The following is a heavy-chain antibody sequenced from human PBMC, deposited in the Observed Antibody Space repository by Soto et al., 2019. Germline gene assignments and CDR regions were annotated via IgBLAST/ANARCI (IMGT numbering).Heavy chain of an antibody. J-gene: IGHJ5*02. Sequence: SETLSLTCTVSGASISGFYWSWIRKSAGKGLEWIGRIYATGTTDYNPSLKSRVMMSVDTSKKQFSLKLRSVTAADTAVYYCVRDGTKTLRDWFDPWGQGISVTSPQ. CDR3: VRDGTKTLRDWFDP. D-gene: IGHD1-1*01. CDR2: IYATGTT. CDR1: GASISGFY. V-gene: IGHV4-4*07.